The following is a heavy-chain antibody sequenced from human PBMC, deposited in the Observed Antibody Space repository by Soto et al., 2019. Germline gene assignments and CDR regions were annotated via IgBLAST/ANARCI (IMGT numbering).Heavy chain of an antibody. D-gene: IGHD2-2*01. V-gene: IGHV4-39*07. J-gene: IGHJ6*02. Sequence: NPSETLSLTCSVSGRSISEINSYWGWIRQTPGEGLEWIGTIHHTGSTYYNPSLKSRVTMSIDTSKKQFSMKLNSVTPADTAVYYCARDHRYCSSTSCPGGMDVWGQGTTVTVSS. CDR1: GRSISEINSY. CDR2: IHHTGST. CDR3: ARDHRYCSSTSCPGGMDV.